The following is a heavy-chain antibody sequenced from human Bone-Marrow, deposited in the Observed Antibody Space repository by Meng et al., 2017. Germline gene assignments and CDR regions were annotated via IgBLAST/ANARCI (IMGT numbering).Heavy chain of an antibody. V-gene: IGHV4-4*02. Sequence: QGQLKGSGPGLVKPSGTLSLTCAVSGASISSSHWWGWVRQPPGKGLEWIGEIYHDGSTNYTPSLKSRVTISVDKSKNQFSLKLSSVTAADTAVYYCARAAYDIWSGYAPWGQGSLVTVSS. CDR3: ARAAYDIWSGYAP. CDR2: IYHDGST. D-gene: IGHD3-3*01. CDR1: GASISSSHW. J-gene: IGHJ5*02.